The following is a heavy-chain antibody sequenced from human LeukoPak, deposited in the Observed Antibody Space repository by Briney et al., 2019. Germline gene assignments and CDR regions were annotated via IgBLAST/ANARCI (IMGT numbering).Heavy chain of an antibody. D-gene: IGHD3-22*01. CDR2: IYPGDSDT. J-gene: IGHJ3*02. V-gene: IGHV5-51*01. CDR1: GYSFTTHW. CDR3: ARRYYYDTSGYYLAHDAFDI. Sequence: GESLKISCKGSGYSFTTHWIGWVRQMPGKGLECMGIIYPGDSDTRYSPSFQGQVTISADKSISTAYLQWSSLKASDTAMYYCARRYYYDTSGYYLAHDAFDIWGQGTMVTVSS.